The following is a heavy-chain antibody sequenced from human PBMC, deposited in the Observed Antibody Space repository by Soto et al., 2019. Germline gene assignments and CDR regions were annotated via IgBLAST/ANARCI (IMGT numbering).Heavy chain of an antibody. CDR2: ISSSGSTI. Sequence: EVQLVESGGGLVQPGGSLRLSCAASGFTFSSYEMNWVRQAPGKGLEWVSYISSSGSTIYYADSVKGRFTISRDNAKNPLYLPMNTLRAEDSAVYYCARGQYTRGGGYFDYWGQETLVTVSS. J-gene: IGHJ4*02. CDR3: ARGQYTRGGGYFDY. V-gene: IGHV3-48*03. CDR1: GFTFSSYE. D-gene: IGHD2-2*02.